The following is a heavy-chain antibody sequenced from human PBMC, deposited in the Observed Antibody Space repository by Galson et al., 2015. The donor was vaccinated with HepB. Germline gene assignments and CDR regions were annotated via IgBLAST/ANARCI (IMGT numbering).Heavy chain of an antibody. CDR1: GGSFRGNY. CDR2: INHSGST. D-gene: IGHD6-19*01. Sequence: SLTCAAYGGSFRGNYWSWIRQPPRKGLEWIGEINHSGSTNYNPSLKSRVTISLDTSKKQFSLKLSSVTAADTAVYYCAGYSSAWASFDFWGQGTLVTVSS. J-gene: IGHJ4*02. CDR3: AGYSSAWASFDF. V-gene: IGHV4-34*01.